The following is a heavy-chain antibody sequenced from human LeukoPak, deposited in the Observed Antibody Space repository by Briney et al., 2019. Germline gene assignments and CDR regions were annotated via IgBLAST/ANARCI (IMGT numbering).Heavy chain of an antibody. V-gene: IGHV3-7*03. J-gene: IGHJ4*02. Sequence: PGGSLRLSCAASGFTFSSYWMNWARQAPGKGLEWVASINHNGNVNYYVDSVKGRFTISRDNAKNSLYLQMSNLRAEDTAVYYCAKDHFDYWGQGTLVTVSS. CDR1: GFTFSSYW. CDR2: INHNGNVN. CDR3: AKDHFDY.